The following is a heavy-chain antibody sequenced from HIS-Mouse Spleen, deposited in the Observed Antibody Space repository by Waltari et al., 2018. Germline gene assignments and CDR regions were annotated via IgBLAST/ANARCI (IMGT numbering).Heavy chain of an antibody. CDR2: ISYDGSNK. V-gene: IGHV3-30*18. J-gene: IGHJ4*02. CDR1: GFTFRSYG. D-gene: IGHD6-19*01. Sequence: QVQLVESGGGVVQPGRSLRLSWAASGFTFRSYGMHWVRQAPGKGLEWVAVISYDGSNKYYADSVKGRFTISRDNSKNTLYLQMNSLRAEDTAVYYCAKASSGWLDYWGQGTLVTVSS. CDR3: AKASSGWLDY.